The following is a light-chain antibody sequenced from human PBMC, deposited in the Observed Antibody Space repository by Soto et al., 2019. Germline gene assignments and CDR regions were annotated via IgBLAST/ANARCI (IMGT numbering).Light chain of an antibody. CDR1: SSNIGAGYD. CDR2: GNS. V-gene: IGLV1-40*01. J-gene: IGLJ2*01. Sequence: QSVLTQPPSVSGAPGQRVTISCTGSSSNIGAGYDVHWYQQLPGTAPKLLIYGNSNRPSGVPDRFSGSKSGTSASLAITGLQAEDEADYYCQSSDSSLSGSRVVFGGGTKVTVL. CDR3: QSSDSSLSGSRVV.